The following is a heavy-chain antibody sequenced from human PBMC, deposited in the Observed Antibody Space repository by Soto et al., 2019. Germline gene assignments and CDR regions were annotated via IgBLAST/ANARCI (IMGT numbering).Heavy chain of an antibody. CDR3: ARDFLHPYSGSYKIGFDP. J-gene: IGHJ5*02. CDR2: IYYSGST. D-gene: IGHD1-26*01. Sequence: PSETLSLTCTVSGGSISSYYWSWIRQPPGKGQEWIGYIYYSGSTNYNPSLKSRVTISVDTSKNQFSLKLSSVTAADTAVYYCARDFLHPYSGSYKIGFDPWGQGTLVTVSS. V-gene: IGHV4-59*01. CDR1: GGSISSYY.